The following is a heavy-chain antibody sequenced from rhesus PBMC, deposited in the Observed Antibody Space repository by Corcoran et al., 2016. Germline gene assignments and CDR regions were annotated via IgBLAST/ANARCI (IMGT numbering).Heavy chain of an antibody. Sequence: QLQQQESGPGLVRPWETLSLTCAVAGGSISHSWWSWIRQPPGTGLEWIGRISGGSGCSTDRPSLRGPATISTDTSRNHISLRLIVGTAADTALYYCANGGPDKDRFDVWGPGVLVTISS. D-gene: IGHD3-34*01. CDR3: ANGGPDKDRFDV. J-gene: IGHJ5-1*01. CDR1: GGSISHSW. V-gene: IGHV4-57*02. CDR2: ISGGSGCS.